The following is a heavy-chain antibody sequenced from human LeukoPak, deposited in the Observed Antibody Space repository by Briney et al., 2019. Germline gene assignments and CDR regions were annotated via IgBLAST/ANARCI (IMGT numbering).Heavy chain of an antibody. V-gene: IGHV1-69*13. CDR3: ARKSTGSYDFWSGYSRNWFDP. CDR2: IIPIFGTA. D-gene: IGHD3-3*01. Sequence: ASVKVSCKASGGTFSSYAISWVRQAPGQGLEWMGGIIPIFGTANYAQKFQGRVTITADESTSTAYMELSSLRSEDTAEYYCARKSTGSYDFWSGYSRNWFDPWGQGTPVTVSS. J-gene: IGHJ5*02. CDR1: GGTFSSYA.